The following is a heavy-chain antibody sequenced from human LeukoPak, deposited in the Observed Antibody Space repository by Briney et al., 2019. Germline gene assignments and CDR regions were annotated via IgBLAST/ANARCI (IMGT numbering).Heavy chain of an antibody. CDR1: GGSISSSNW. CDR3: ARDGSSGDAFDI. CDR2: IYHSGST. Sequence: SETLSLTSAVSGGSISSSNWWSWVRQPPGKGLEWIGEIYHSGSTNYNPSLKSRVTISVDKSKNQFSLKLSSVTAADTAVYYCARDGSSGDAFDIWGQGTMVTVSS. D-gene: IGHD6-25*01. V-gene: IGHV4-4*02. J-gene: IGHJ3*02.